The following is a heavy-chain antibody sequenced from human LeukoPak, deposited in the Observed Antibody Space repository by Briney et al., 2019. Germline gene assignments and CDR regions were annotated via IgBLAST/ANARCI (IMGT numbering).Heavy chain of an antibody. J-gene: IGHJ5*02. D-gene: IGHD6-13*01. CDR1: GGSISSGDYY. Sequence: TSQTLSLTCTVSGGSISSGDYYWSWIRQPPGKGLEWIGYIYYSGSTYYNPSLKSRVTISVDTSKNQFSLKLSSVTAADTAVYYCARDKYSSSWYTDNNWFDPWGQGTLVTVSS. CDR3: ARDKYSSSWYTDNNWFDP. CDR2: IYYSGST. V-gene: IGHV4-30-4*01.